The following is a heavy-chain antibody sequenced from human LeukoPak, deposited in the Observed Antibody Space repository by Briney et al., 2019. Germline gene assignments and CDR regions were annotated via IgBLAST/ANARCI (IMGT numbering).Heavy chain of an antibody. J-gene: IGHJ4*02. CDR1: GGSISSYY. CDR2: IYYSGST. D-gene: IGHD6-19*01. CDR3: ARHLAASGWYDY. Sequence: SETLSLTCTVSGGSISSYYWSWIRQPPGKGLEWIGYIYYSGSTNYNPSLKRRVTISVDTSKNQFSLKLSSVTAADTAVYYCARHLAASGWYDYWGQGTLVTVSS. V-gene: IGHV4-59*08.